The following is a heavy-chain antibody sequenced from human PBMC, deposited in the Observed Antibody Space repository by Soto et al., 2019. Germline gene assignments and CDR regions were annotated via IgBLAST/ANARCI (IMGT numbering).Heavy chain of an antibody. Sequence: SETLSLTGTVSGGSISSGCYYWSWIRQHPGKGLEWIGYIYYIGSTYYNPSLKSRVTISVDTSKNQFSLKLSSVTAADTAVYYCANGRRFKAMVTHGRDPWGPGTLVTV. D-gene: IGHD5-18*01. V-gene: IGHV4-31*03. CDR2: IYYIGST. J-gene: IGHJ5*02. CDR1: GGSISSGCYY. CDR3: ANGRRFKAMVTHGRDP.